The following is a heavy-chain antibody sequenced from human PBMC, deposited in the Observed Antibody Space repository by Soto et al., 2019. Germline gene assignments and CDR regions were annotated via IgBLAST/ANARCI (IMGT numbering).Heavy chain of an antibody. J-gene: IGHJ4*02. V-gene: IGHV3-7*03. CDR1: GFTFSDYR. Sequence: EVLLVDSGGGLVQPGGSLRLSCAASGFTFSDYRMSRVRQAPGKGLEWVANIRQDGSEKYYVDSVKGRFTISRDNAKKSVDLQMNSLSAEDTAVYYCARVGRYSYGVNRWGQGTLVTVSS. CDR3: ARVGRYSYGVNR. CDR2: IRQDGSEK. D-gene: IGHD5-18*01.